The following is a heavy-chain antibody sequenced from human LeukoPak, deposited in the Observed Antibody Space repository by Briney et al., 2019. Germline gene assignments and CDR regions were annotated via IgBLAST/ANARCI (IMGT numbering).Heavy chain of an antibody. D-gene: IGHD4-23*01. V-gene: IGHV3-48*03. CDR1: GFTFSSYE. CDR2: ISSSGSTI. J-gene: IGHJ4*02. Sequence: GGSLRLSCAASGFTFSSYEMNWVRQAPGKGLEWVSHISSSGSTIYYTDSVKGRFTISRDNSKNSLYLQMNSLRAEDTAIYYCARTVARIGYWGQGILVTVSS. CDR3: ARTVARIGY.